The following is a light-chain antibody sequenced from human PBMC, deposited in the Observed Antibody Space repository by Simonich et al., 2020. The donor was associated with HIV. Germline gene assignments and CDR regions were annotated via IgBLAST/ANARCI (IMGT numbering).Light chain of an antibody. CDR2: AAS. Sequence: DIQMTQSPSSLSASVGDRVTITCRASQSITNYLNWYQQKPGKAPKLLIYAASSLQSGVSSRFSGSGSGTEFTLTISSLQPDDFATYYCQQYNSNSPYTFGQGTKLEIK. CDR3: QQYNSNSPYT. V-gene: IGKV1-39*01. J-gene: IGKJ2*01. CDR1: QSITNY.